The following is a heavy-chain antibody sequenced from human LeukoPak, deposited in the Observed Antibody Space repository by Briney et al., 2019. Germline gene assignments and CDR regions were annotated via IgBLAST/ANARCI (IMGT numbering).Heavy chain of an antibody. D-gene: IGHD6-13*01. CDR2: IYYSGST. J-gene: IGHJ4*02. CDR3: ARVPYSSSWYTPHFDY. CDR1: GGSISSSSYY. Sequence: SETLSLTCTVSGGSISSSSYYWGWIRQPPGTGLEWIGSIYYSGSTYYNPSLKSRVTISVDTSKNQFSLKLSSVTAADTAVYYCARVPYSSSWYTPHFDYWGQGTLVTVSS. V-gene: IGHV4-39*07.